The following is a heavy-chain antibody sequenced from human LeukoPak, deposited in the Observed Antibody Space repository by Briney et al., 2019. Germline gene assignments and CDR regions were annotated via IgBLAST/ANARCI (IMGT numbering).Heavy chain of an antibody. D-gene: IGHD3-10*01. CDR2: MNPASGGT. CDR3: ARSSRGVGFLVDP. J-gene: IGHJ5*02. CDR1: GYTFTDYD. Sequence: ASVKVSCKASGYTFTDYDINWMRQASGQGLEWLGWMNPASGGTGYAQKFQGRITMSRDISMSTAYMELGSLRSEDTAVYYCARSSRGVGFLVDPWGQGTLVTVSS. V-gene: IGHV1-8*01.